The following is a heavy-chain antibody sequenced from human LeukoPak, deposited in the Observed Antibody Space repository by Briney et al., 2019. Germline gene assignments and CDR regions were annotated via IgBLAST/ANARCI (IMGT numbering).Heavy chain of an antibody. CDR2: IYYSGST. D-gene: IGHD4-17*01. CDR3: ARANGDSGWFDP. J-gene: IGHJ5*02. V-gene: IGHV4-59*12. Sequence: SETLSLTCTVSGGSISSYYWSWIRQPPGKGLEWIGYIYYSGSTNSNPSLKSRVTVSVDTSKNQFSLKLSSVTAADTAVYYCARANGDSGWFDPWGQGTLVTVSS. CDR1: GGSISSYY.